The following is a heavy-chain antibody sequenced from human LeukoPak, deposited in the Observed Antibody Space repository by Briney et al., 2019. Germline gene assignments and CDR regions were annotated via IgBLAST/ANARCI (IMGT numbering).Heavy chain of an antibody. CDR1: GGSISSSGYY. CDR2: IYYSGST. D-gene: IGHD3-22*01. V-gene: IGHV4-39*01. Sequence: KPSETLSLTCTVSGGSISSSGYYWGWIRQPPGKGLEWIASIYYSGSTYYNPSLKSRVTISVDTSKNQFSLKLSPVTAADTAVYYCASREFSNTMIVVVRRDAFDIWGQGTMVTVSS. J-gene: IGHJ3*02. CDR3: ASREFSNTMIVVVRRDAFDI.